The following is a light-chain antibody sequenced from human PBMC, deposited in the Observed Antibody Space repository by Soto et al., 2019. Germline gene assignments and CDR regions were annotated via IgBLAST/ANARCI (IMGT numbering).Light chain of an antibody. CDR1: SSDVGGYNY. Sequence: QSALTQPASVSGSLGQSITISCTGTSSDVGGYNYVSWYQHHPGKDPKVVIFEVTKRPSGVSSRFSGSKSGNTASLTVSGLQAEDEGDYYCSSFTCISTVLFGGGTKLTVL. CDR2: EVT. CDR3: SSFTCISTVL. J-gene: IGLJ2*01. V-gene: IGLV2-14*01.